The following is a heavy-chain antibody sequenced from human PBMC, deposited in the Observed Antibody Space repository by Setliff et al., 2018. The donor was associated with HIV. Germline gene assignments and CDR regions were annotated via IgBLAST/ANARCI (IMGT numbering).Heavy chain of an antibody. J-gene: IGHJ5*01. CDR1: DGSLSSYY. CDR3: ARQGSWLDS. Sequence: KPSETLSLTCAVYDGSLSSYYWSWIRQSTGKGLEWIGEINDSGTTNYNPSLESRVTMLIDMSKNQLSLKLSSVTAADTAVYYCARQGSWLDSWGQGTLVTVSS. D-gene: IGHD2-15*01. V-gene: IGHV4-34*01. CDR2: INDSGTT.